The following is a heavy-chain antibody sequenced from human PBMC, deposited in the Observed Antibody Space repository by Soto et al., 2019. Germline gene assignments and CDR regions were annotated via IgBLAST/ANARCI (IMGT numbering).Heavy chain of an antibody. CDR2: IGTAGDT. CDR3: ARGTQDTAMVLPDGMDV. D-gene: IGHD5-18*01. V-gene: IGHV3-13*01. J-gene: IGHJ6*02. CDR1: GFTFSSYD. Sequence: GGSLRLSCAASGFTFSSYDMHWVRQGTGKGLEWVSAIGTAGDTYYPGSVKGRFTISRENAKNSLYLQMNSLRAEDTGVYYCARGTQDTAMVLPDGMDVWGQGTTVTVSS.